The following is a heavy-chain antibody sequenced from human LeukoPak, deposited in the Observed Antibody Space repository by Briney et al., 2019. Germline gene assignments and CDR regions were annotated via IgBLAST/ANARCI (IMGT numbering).Heavy chain of an antibody. V-gene: IGHV4-39*07. CDR2: IYYSGST. CDR3: AREASYYDSSGYLDY. D-gene: IGHD3-22*01. Sequence: PSETLSLTCTVSGGSISSSSYYWGWIRQPPGKGLEWIGSIYYSGSTYYNPSLKSRVTISVDTSKNQFSLKLSSVTAADTAVYYCAREASYYDSSGYLDYWGQGTLVTVSS. CDR1: GGSISSSSYY. J-gene: IGHJ4*02.